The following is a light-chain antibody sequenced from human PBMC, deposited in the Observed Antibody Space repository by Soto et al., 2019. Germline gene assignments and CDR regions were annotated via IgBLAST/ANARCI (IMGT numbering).Light chain of an antibody. CDR1: QSVSGW. CDR3: QQYTGYSQWT. CDR2: DAS. V-gene: IGKV1-5*01. Sequence: DIQMTQSPSTLSASVGYTVTFTFRASQSVSGWLAWYQQKPGQAPKLLIYDASTLESGVPSRFSGSGSGTDFSLTISSLQPVDFATYYCQQYTGYSQWTFGPGTKVDIK. J-gene: IGKJ1*01.